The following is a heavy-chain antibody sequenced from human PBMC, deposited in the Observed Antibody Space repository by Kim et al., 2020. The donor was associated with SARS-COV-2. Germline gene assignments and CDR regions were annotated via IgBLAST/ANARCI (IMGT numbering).Heavy chain of an antibody. CDR3: AGRALGDCSSTSCFY. CDR1: GGSFSGYY. D-gene: IGHD2-2*01. V-gene: IGHV4-34*01. Sequence: SETLSLTCAVYGGSFSGYYWSWSRQPPGKGLGWIGEVNHSGSTKYNPSLKSRVTISVATSKNQFSLKLSSVTAAATAVYYCAGRALGDCSSTSCFYWGQGTLVTVSS. CDR2: VNHSGST. J-gene: IGHJ4*02.